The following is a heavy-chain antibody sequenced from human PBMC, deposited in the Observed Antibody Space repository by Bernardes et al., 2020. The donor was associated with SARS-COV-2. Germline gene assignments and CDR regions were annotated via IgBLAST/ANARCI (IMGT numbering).Heavy chain of an antibody. V-gene: IGHV3-7*01. Sequence: GGSLRLSCAASGFIFTNHWMNWVRQAPGKGLEWVANIEKDGSVSHYVDSVKGRSTISRDNAKNSLFLQMNSLRAEDTAVYYCARHPLNNEAYFDLWGQGTPVTVSS. D-gene: IGHD2-8*01. CDR2: IEKDGSVS. J-gene: IGHJ4*02. CDR3: ARHPLNNEAYFDL. CDR1: GFIFTNHW.